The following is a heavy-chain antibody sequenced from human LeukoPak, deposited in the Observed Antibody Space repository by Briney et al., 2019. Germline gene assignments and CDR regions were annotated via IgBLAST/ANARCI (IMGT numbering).Heavy chain of an antibody. V-gene: IGHV3-23*01. CDR3: AKARFTVTNYFDY. D-gene: IGHD4-17*01. J-gene: IGHJ4*02. CDR1: GFTFSSYV. CDR2: SSSGGGST. Sequence: GGSLRLSCAASGFTFSSYVMIWVRQAPGKGLEWVSASSSGGGSTYYADSVKGRFTISRDNSKNTLYLQMNSLRAEDTAVYYCAKARFTVTNYFDYWGQGTLVTVSS.